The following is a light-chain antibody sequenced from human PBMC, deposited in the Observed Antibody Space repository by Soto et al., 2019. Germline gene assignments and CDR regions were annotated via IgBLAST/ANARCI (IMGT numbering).Light chain of an antibody. CDR1: QSISLF. CDR2: AAS. V-gene: IGKV1-39*01. J-gene: IGKJ1*01. Sequence: DIQRTQFPSSLSASVGDTVTITCRASQSISLFLNWYQQKPGKAPKLLIYAASTLHSGVPSRFSGSGSGTDFTLTISSLQPEDFATYYCHQTDSVPETFGQGTKLEIK. CDR3: HQTDSVPET.